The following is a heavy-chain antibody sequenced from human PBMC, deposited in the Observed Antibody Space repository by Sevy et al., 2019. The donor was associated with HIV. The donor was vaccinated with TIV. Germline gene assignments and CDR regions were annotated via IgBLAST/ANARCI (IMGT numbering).Heavy chain of an antibody. CDR2: IDPGDSDT. CDR1: GYSFTSYW. J-gene: IGHJ3*02. CDR3: ARSRRDGYNPKGAFDI. D-gene: IGHD5-12*01. Sequence: GESLKISCKGSGYSFTSYWIGWVRQMPGKGLEWMGIIDPGDSDTRYSPSFQGQVTISADKSISTAYLQWSSLKASDTAMYYCARSRRDGYNPKGAFDIWGQGTMVTVSS. V-gene: IGHV5-51*01.